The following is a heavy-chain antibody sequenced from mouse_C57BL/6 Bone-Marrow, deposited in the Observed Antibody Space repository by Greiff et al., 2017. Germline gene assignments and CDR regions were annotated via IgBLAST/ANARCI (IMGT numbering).Heavy chain of an antibody. CDR2: ISSGGDYI. CDR1: GFTFSSYA. Sequence: EVMLVESGEGLVKPGGSLKLSCAASGFTFSSYAMSLVRQTPEKRLEWVAYISSGGDYIYYADTVKGRFTISRDNARNTLYLQMSSLKSEDTAMYYCTRDKGPAWFAYWGQGTLVTVSA. J-gene: IGHJ3*01. D-gene: IGHD1-3*01. CDR3: TRDKGPAWFAY. V-gene: IGHV5-9-1*02.